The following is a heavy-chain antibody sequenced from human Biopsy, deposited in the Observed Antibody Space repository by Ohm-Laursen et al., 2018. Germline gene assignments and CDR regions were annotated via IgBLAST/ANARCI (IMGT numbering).Heavy chain of an antibody. V-gene: IGHV4-31*01. CDR2: IFNSANT. CDR1: GGSISIAGSY. Sequence: SQTLSLTCPVSGGSISIAGSYCSCIRPLPGKGLEWIVYIFNSANTYYNPSLKNLITISGDTSKNQFSLKLNSVTAADTAVYYCARGDYFDSNGYFWFDPWGQGTLVTVSS. D-gene: IGHD3-22*01. J-gene: IGHJ5*02. CDR3: ARGDYFDSNGYFWFDP.